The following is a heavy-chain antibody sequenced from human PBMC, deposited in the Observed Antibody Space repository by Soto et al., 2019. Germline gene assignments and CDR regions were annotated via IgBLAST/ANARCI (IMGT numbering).Heavy chain of an antibody. Sequence: ASVQVSCKASGYTFSSYHINWVRQAPGQGLEWMGWISGYSGNTKYAQKLQGRVTMTTDTSTNTGYMELRSLRSDDTAVYYCARDIYGYVDAFDLWGQGTMVTVSS. CDR3: ARDIYGYVDAFDL. CDR2: ISGYSGNT. CDR1: GYTFSSYH. D-gene: IGHD5-18*01. V-gene: IGHV1-18*01. J-gene: IGHJ3*01.